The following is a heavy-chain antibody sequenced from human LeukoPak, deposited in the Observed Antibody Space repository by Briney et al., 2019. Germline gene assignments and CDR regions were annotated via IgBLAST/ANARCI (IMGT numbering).Heavy chain of an antibody. V-gene: IGHV4-59*01. CDR1: GGSISSYY. CDR3: ARGPGVQDYYYYMDF. CDR2: IYYSGST. D-gene: IGHD2-8*01. J-gene: IGHJ6*03. Sequence: SETLSLTCTVSGGSISSYYWSWIRQPPGKGLEWIGYIYYSGSTNYNPSLKSRVTISVDTSKNQFSLKLSSVTAADTAVYYCARGPGVQDYYYYMDFWGKGTTVTVSS.